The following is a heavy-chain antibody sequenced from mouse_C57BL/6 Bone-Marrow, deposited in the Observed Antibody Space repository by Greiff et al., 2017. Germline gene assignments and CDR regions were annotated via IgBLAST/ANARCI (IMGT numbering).Heavy chain of an antibody. V-gene: IGHV7-1*02. CDR1: GFTFSDFY. D-gene: IGHD1-1*01. Sequence: EVKLMESGGGLVQPGGSLRLSCATSGFTFSDFYMEWVRQPPVKRLEWIAASRNKANDYTTEYSASVKGRFIVSRDTSQSILYLQMNALRAEDTAMYYCARDYCGSSYWYFDVWGAGTTVTVSS. J-gene: IGHJ1*01. CDR3: ARDYCGSSYWYFDV. CDR2: SRNKANDYTT.